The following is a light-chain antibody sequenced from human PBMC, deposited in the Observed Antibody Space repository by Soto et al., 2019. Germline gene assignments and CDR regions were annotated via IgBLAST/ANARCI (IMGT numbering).Light chain of an antibody. J-gene: IGLJ2*01. CDR1: SSNIGNNY. CDR2: DNN. Sequence: QSVLTQPPSVSAAPGQKVTISCSGSSSNIGNNYVSWYQQLPGTAPKLLIFDNNKRPSGIPDRFSGSKSGTSANLGISGLQSEDEADYYCAAWDVSLVVFGGGTKVTVL. CDR3: AAWDVSLVV. V-gene: IGLV1-51*01.